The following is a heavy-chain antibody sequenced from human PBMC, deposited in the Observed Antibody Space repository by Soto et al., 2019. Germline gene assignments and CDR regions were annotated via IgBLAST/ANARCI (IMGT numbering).Heavy chain of an antibody. CDR1: GGSISRYY. Sequence: SETLSLTCTVSGGSISRYYWSWIRQPPGKGLEWIGDIFYSGSTNYNPSLKSRVTISVDTSKNQFSLKMTSVPAAATAVYYCARLNGSCIRGSCHGHYAMDVWGQGTTVTVSS. J-gene: IGHJ6*02. CDR3: ARLNGSCIRGSCHGHYAMDV. CDR2: IFYSGST. V-gene: IGHV4-59*08. D-gene: IGHD2-15*01.